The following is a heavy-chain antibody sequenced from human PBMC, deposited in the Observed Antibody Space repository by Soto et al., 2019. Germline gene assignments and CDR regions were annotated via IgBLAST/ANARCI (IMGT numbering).Heavy chain of an antibody. CDR3: ARHGEITITFGHYYYGMDV. Sequence: GESLKISCKGSGYSFTSYWIGWVRQMPGKGREWMGIIYPGDSDTRYSPSFQGQVTISADKSISTAYLQWSSLKASDTAMYYCARHGEITITFGHYYYGMDVWGQGTTVTVSS. V-gene: IGHV5-51*01. CDR2: IYPGDSDT. J-gene: IGHJ6*02. D-gene: IGHD3-16*01. CDR1: GYSFTSYW.